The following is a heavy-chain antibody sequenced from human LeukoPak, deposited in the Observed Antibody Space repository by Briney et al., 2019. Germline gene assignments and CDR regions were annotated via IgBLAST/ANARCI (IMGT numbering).Heavy chain of an antibody. CDR1: GGSISSSNW. CDR2: IYHSGST. Sequence: SETLSLTCAVSGGSISSSNWWSWVRQPPGKGLEWIGEIYHSGSTNYNPSLKSRVTISVDTSKNQFSLKLSSVTAADTAVYYCARDLPYCSGGSCHLYWGQGTLVTVSS. CDR3: ARDLPYCSGGSCHLY. J-gene: IGHJ4*02. D-gene: IGHD2-15*01. V-gene: IGHV4-4*02.